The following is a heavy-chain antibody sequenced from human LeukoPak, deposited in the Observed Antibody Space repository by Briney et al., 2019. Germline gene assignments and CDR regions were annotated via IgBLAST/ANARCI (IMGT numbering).Heavy chain of an antibody. CDR3: ARRSVAAIDY. J-gene: IGHJ4*02. D-gene: IGHD2-15*01. CDR2: ISYDGSNK. V-gene: IGHV3-30*04. CDR1: GFTFSSYA. Sequence: GRSLRLSCAASGFTFSSYAMHWVRQAPGKGLEWVAVISYDGSNKYYADSVKGRFTIPRDNSKNTLYLQMNSLRAEDTAVYYCARRSVAAIDYWGQGTLVTVSS.